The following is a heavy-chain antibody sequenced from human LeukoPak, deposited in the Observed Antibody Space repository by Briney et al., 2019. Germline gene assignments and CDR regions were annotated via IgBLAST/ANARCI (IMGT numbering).Heavy chain of an antibody. V-gene: IGHV5-51*01. D-gene: IGHD3-10*01. CDR3: ARHGRGSRSPNAFDI. J-gene: IGHJ3*02. CDR2: IYPDDSDI. CDR1: GYSFTDYW. Sequence: GESLQISCKGSGYSFTDYWIGWVRQMPGEGLQWMGIIYPDDSDIRYRPSFQGQVTISADKSIITAYLQWSSLKASDTAMYYCARHGRGSRSPNAFDIWGQGTMVSVSS.